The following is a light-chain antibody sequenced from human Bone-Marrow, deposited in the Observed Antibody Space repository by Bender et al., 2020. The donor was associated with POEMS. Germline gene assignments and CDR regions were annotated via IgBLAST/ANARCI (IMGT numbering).Light chain of an antibody. V-gene: IGLV2-8*01. CDR3: SSYAGSSGFWV. Sequence: QSALTQPASASGSPGQSVTISCTGTSSDIGRYNYVSWYQQHPGKAPKLMIYEVNKRPSGVPDRFSGSKSGNTASLTVSGLQAEDEADYYCSSYAGSSGFWVFGGGTKLTVL. CDR1: SSDIGRYNY. CDR2: EVN. J-gene: IGLJ3*02.